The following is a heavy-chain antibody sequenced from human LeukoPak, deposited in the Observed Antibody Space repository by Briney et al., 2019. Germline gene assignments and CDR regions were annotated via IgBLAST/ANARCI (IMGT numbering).Heavy chain of an antibody. CDR2: ISSNSGTI. CDR3: ARVTPPYDYYYMDV. Sequence: GSLRLSCAASGFTFSSYSMNWVRQAPGRGLEWVSYISSNSGTINYADSVKGRFTISRDNAKNSLYLQMNSLRAEDTAVYYCARVTPPYDYYYMDVWGKGTTVTVSS. J-gene: IGHJ6*03. CDR1: GFTFSSYS. V-gene: IGHV3-48*04. D-gene: IGHD2-2*01.